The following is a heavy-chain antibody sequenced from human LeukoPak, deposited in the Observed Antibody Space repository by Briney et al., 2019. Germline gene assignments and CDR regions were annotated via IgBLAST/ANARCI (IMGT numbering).Heavy chain of an antibody. D-gene: IGHD3-10*01. J-gene: IGHJ3*02. V-gene: IGHV3-74*01. Sequence: GGSLRLSCAASGFTFRSYWMNWVRQAPGKGLVWVSRINSDGSSTSYAGSVKGRFTISRDNAKNTLYLQMNSLRAEDTAVYYCARWGLGKGEAFDIWGQGTMFTVSS. CDR2: INSDGSST. CDR1: GFTFRSYW. CDR3: ARWGLGKGEAFDI.